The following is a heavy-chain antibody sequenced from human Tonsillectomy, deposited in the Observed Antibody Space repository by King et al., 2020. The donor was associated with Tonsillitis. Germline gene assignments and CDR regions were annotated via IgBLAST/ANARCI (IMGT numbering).Heavy chain of an antibody. V-gene: IGHV5-51*01. J-gene: IGHJ4*02. CDR2: IDPNDSDT. Sequence: QLVQSGAEVKNPGESLRISCKTSGYSFTNYWIAWVRQMPGKGLEWVGVIDPNDSDTRYSPSFRGQVTISADKSTSTAYLQWSSLKASDTAIYYCARPEDTHDYRVFVYWGQGTLVTVSS. D-gene: IGHD3-16*01. CDR3: ARPEDTHDYRVFVY. CDR1: GYSFTNYW.